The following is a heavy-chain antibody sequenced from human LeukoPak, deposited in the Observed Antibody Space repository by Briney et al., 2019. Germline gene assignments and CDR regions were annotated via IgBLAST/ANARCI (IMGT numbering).Heavy chain of an antibody. J-gene: IGHJ4*02. V-gene: IGHV3-48*02. CDR2: ISNSGSMI. CDR1: GLTFSSYN. Sequence: HSGVSLRLSCAVSGLTFSSYNMNWVRQAPGKGLEWVSYISNSGSMIYYADSVKGRFTLSRDNAKNSLYLQMNSLRDEDTAVYYCARGPISGWSADYWGQGTLVNVSS. D-gene: IGHD6-19*01. CDR3: ARGPISGWSADY.